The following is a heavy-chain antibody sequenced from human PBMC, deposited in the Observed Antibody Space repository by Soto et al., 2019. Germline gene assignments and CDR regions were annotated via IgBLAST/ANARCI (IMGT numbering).Heavy chain of an antibody. V-gene: IGHV4-59*01. J-gene: IGHJ6*03. CDR3: ARERYSSSSDYYMDV. Sequence: QVQLQESGPGLVKPSETLSLTCTVSGGSISSYYWSGIRQPPGKGLEWIGYIYYSRSTNYNPSLKSRVTISVDTSKNQFSLKLSSVTAADTAVYYCARERYSSSSDYYMDVWGKGTTVTVSS. CDR2: IYYSRST. D-gene: IGHD6-13*01. CDR1: GGSISSYY.